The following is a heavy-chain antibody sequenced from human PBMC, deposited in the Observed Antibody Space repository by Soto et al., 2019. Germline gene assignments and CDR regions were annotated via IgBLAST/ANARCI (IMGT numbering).Heavy chain of an antibody. D-gene: IGHD3-16*01. CDR2: ISGSGGST. CDR3: GWGPHYYNMDV. CDR1: GFTLSSST. Sequence: PGVSLRLSCAASGFTLSSSTMSWVRQAPGKGLEWVSAISGSGGSTYYADSVKGRFTISRDNSKNTLYLQMNSLRAEDTAVYYCGWGPHYYNMDVWGKGTTVTVSS. V-gene: IGHV3-23*01. J-gene: IGHJ6*03.